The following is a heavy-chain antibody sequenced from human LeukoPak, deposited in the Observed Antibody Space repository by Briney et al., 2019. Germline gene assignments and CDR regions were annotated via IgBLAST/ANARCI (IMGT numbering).Heavy chain of an antibody. CDR3: AKDNEYYDILTGYYRWFDP. J-gene: IGHJ5*02. Sequence: GGSLRLSCAASGFTFDDYTMHWVRQAPGKGLEWVSLISWDGGSTYYADSVKGRFTISRDNSKNSLYLQMNSLRTEDTALYYCAKDNEYYDILTGYYRWFDPRGQGTLVTVSS. D-gene: IGHD3-9*01. CDR1: GFTFDDYT. CDR2: ISWDGGST. V-gene: IGHV3-43*01.